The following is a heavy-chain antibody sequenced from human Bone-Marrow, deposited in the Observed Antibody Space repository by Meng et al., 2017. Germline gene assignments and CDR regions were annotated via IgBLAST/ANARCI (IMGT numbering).Heavy chain of an antibody. D-gene: IGHD6-19*01. J-gene: IGHJ6*02. V-gene: IGHV3-74*01. Sequence: GGSLKISCAASGFTFSSYWMHWVRQAPGKGLVWVSRINSDGSSTSYADSVKGRFTISRDNAKNTLYLQMNSLRAEDTAVYYCARDGYSSGWYGGYYYYYGMDVWGQGTTVTVSS. CDR2: INSDGSST. CDR3: ARDGYSSGWYGGYYYYYGMDV. CDR1: GFTFSSYW.